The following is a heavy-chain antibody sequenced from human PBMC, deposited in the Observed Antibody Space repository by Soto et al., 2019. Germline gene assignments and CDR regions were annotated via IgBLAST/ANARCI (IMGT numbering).Heavy chain of an antibody. CDR2: IYPGDSDT. Sequence: PGESLKISCKGSGYSFTSYWIGWVRQMPGKGLEWMGIIYPGDSDTRYSPSFQGQVTISADKSISTAYLQWSSLKASDTAMYYCARIVVVPAAITSYYYYGMDVWGQGTTVTVSS. V-gene: IGHV5-51*01. CDR1: GYSFTSYW. CDR3: ARIVVVPAAITSYYYYGMDV. J-gene: IGHJ6*02. D-gene: IGHD2-2*02.